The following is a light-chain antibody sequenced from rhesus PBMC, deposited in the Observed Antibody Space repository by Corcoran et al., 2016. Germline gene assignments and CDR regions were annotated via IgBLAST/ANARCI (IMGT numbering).Light chain of an antibody. V-gene: IGKV1-28*01. Sequence: DIQMTQSPYSLSASVGDTVTITCRASQGISSYLNWFQQKPGKAPKLLIYAASSFESGVPSRFSGSGSRTAFTLTISSLQPEDFAAYYCLQHNSYPPTFGGGTKVEIK. J-gene: IGKJ4*01. CDR3: LQHNSYPPT. CDR1: QGISSY. CDR2: AAS.